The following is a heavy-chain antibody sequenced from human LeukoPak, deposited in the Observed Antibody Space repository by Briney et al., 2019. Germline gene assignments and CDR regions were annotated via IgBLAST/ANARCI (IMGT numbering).Heavy chain of an antibody. Sequence: GGSLRLSCAASGFTFSSYWMTWVRQAPGKGLEWVANIKQDGSEKYHMDSVEGRFIISRDNAKNSLYLQMNRLRVEDTAVYYCARRGFPTSPVGAFDVWGQGTMVTVSS. CDR2: IKQDGSEK. J-gene: IGHJ3*01. CDR1: GFTFSSYW. D-gene: IGHD3-22*01. CDR3: ARRGFPTSPVGAFDV. V-gene: IGHV3-7*03.